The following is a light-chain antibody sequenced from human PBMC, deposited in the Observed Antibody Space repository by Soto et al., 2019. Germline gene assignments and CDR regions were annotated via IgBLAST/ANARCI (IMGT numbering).Light chain of an antibody. CDR2: DVN. CDR1: SSDVGGYNY. CDR3: CSYGGSFYV. Sequence: QSALTQPHSVSGSPGQSVAISCSGTSSDVGGYNYVSWYQQHPGKAPKLIIFDVNKRPSGVPDRFSGSKSGNTASLTISGLQAEDDADYYCCSYGGSFYVVGTGTKVTVL. V-gene: IGLV2-11*01. J-gene: IGLJ1*01.